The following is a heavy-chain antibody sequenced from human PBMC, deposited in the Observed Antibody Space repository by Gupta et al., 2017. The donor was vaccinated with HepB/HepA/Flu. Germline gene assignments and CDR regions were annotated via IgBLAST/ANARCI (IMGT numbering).Heavy chain of an antibody. CDR3: ARHGVVTTPIGNYHYMDV. CDR2: IYPGDSET. V-gene: IGHV5-51*01. CDR1: GYSFTSSW. Sequence: EVELVQSGAEVKKPGESLKISCKGSGYSFTSSWIGWVRQLPGKGLEWMGIIYPGDSETRYSPSCQGQVTISADKSISTAYLQWSSLKASDTAMYYCARHGVVTTPIGNYHYMDVWGKGTTVTVSS. D-gene: IGHD3-3*01. J-gene: IGHJ6*03.